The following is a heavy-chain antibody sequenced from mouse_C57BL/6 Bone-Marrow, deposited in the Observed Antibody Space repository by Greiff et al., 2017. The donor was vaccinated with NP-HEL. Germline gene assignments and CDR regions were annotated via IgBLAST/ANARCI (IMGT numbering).Heavy chain of an antibody. Sequence: EVQLVESGGDLVKPGGSLKLSCAASGFTFSSYGMSWVRQTPDKRLEWVATISSGGSYTYYPASVKGRFTISRDNAKNTLYLQMSSLKSEDTAMYYCARHSSIYFDYWGQGTTLTVSS. CDR2: ISSGGSYT. D-gene: IGHD1-1*01. CDR3: ARHSSIYFDY. V-gene: IGHV5-6*01. J-gene: IGHJ2*01. CDR1: GFTFSSYG.